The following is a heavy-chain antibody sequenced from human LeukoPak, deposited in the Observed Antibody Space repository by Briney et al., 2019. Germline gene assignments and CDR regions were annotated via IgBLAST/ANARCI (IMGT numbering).Heavy chain of an antibody. CDR3: ASSPWYSSGPCF. D-gene: IGHD6-19*01. V-gene: IGHV4-59*01. Sequence: SETLSLTCTVSGASITNYYWTWIRQPPGKGLEWVAYVYHSGSINYNPSLKSRVTISIDTSRNKFSLRMTSVTAADTAVYYCASSPWYSSGPCFWGQGTMVTVSS. CDR2: VYHSGSI. CDR1: GASITNYY. J-gene: IGHJ3*01.